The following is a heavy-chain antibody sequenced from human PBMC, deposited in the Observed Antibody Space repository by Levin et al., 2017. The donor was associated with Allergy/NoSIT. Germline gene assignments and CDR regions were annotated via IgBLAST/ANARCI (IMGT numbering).Heavy chain of an antibody. CDR3: AKDAIRGRDQTYYCDY. Sequence: GESLKISCAASGFTFNNYAMSWVRQAPGKGLEWVSAIINSGVGTYYADSVKGRFTISRDNSKNTLYLQMNSLRAEDTAVYFCAKDAIRGRDQTYYCDYGGQRTVVTASS. CDR2: IINSGVGT. CDR1: GFTFNNYA. V-gene: IGHV3-23*01. D-gene: IGHD3-10*01. J-gene: IGHJ4*02.